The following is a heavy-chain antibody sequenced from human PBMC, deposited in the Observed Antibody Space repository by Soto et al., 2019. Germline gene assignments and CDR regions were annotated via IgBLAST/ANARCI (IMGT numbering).Heavy chain of an antibody. CDR2: IYDSGSI. D-gene: IGHD3-16*01. J-gene: IGHJ6*02. V-gene: IGHV4-59*12. CDR3: ASRRSDLGIGDYYYGMDV. CDR1: GGSMSHYH. Sequence: SETLSLTCTVSGGSMSHYHWCWIRQSPGKGLELIGEIYDSGSINYNPSLKSRVTISVDKSKNQFSLKLSSVTAADTAVYYCASRRSDLGIGDYYYGMDVWGQGTTVTVSS.